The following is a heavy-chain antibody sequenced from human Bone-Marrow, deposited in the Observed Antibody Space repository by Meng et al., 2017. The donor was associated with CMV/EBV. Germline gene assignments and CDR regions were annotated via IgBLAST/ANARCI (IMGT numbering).Heavy chain of an antibody. Sequence: GESLKISCTASGFTFSSFVMTWVRQAPGKGLEWVATSSGSGGSTHYADSVKERFTISRDKSKNTLYLQMNSLRAEDRAVYYCARGYSGSYYDWIDYWGQGTLVTVSS. J-gene: IGHJ4*02. V-gene: IGHV3-23*01. CDR1: GFTFSSFV. D-gene: IGHD1-26*01. CDR2: SSGSGGST. CDR3: ARGYSGSYYDWIDY.